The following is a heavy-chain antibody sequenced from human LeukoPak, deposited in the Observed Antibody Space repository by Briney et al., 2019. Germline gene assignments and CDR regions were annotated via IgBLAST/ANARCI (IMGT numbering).Heavy chain of an antibody. CDR3: ARHDRGSGSPYYFDY. V-gene: IGHV3-23*01. D-gene: IGHD3-10*01. Sequence: GGSLRLSCAASGFTFSSYAMSWVRQAPGKGLEWVAAISGGGGSTYYADSVKGRFTISRGNSKNTLYLQMNSLSADDTAVFYCARHDRGSGSPYYFDYWGQGTLVTVSP. CDR2: ISGGGGST. CDR1: GFTFSSYA. J-gene: IGHJ4*02.